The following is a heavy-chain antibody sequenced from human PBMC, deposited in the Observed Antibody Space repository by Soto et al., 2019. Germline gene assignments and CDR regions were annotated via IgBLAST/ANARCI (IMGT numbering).Heavy chain of an antibody. V-gene: IGHV3-48*02. Sequence: EVQLVESGGGLVQPGGSLRLSCAASGFSFSTHYMNWVRQAPGKGLEWVSCISSSGSDIYYTDSVKGRFTISRDNAKNSLYLQMNSLRDEDTAVYYCASDFKDGMAVATFDYWGQGALVTVSS. CDR3: ASDFKDGMAVATFDY. J-gene: IGHJ4*02. CDR1: GFSFSTHY. CDR2: ISSSGSDI. D-gene: IGHD2-15*01.